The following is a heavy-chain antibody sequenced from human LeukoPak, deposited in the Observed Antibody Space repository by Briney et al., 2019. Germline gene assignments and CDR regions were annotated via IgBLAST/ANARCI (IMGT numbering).Heavy chain of an antibody. V-gene: IGHV3-48*04. CDR2: ISSSSSTI. CDR1: GFTFSSYS. CDR3: ARDGGYDSSGYWPDYYYYYMDV. D-gene: IGHD3-22*01. J-gene: IGHJ6*03. Sequence: PGGSLRLSCAASGFTFSSYSMNWVRQAPGEGLEWVSYISSSSSTIYYADSVKGRFTISRDNAKNSLYLQMNSLRAEDTAVYYCARDGGYDSSGYWPDYYYYYMDVWGKGTTVTVSS.